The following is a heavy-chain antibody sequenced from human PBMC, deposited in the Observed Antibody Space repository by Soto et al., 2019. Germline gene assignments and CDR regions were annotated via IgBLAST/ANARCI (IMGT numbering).Heavy chain of an antibody. CDR3: AKHLSNGSPDY. CDR1: GFTFSSYA. D-gene: IGHD2-15*01. V-gene: IGHV3-23*01. J-gene: IGHJ4*02. CDR2: ISGSGGGT. Sequence: EVPLLESGGALVQPGGSLRLSCAASGFTFSSYAMSWVRQAPGKGLEWVSLISGSGGGTYYADSVKGRFTISRDNSKNTLYLQMNSLRAEDTAGFYCAKHLSNGSPDYWAQGTLVTVSS.